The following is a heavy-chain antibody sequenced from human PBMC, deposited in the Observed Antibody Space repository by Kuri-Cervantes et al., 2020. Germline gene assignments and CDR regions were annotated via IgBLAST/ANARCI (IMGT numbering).Heavy chain of an antibody. V-gene: IGHV4-39*07. Sequence: ESLKISCTVSGGSVSSGSYYWVWIRQPPGKGLEWIGSIYYSGTTYYNPSLKSRVTISVDTSRNQFSLKLASVTAADTAVYYCARGTYYYPHYWGQGTLVTVSS. CDR3: ARGTYYYPHY. CDR1: GGSVSSGSYY. D-gene: IGHD3-10*01. CDR2: IYYSGTT. J-gene: IGHJ4*02.